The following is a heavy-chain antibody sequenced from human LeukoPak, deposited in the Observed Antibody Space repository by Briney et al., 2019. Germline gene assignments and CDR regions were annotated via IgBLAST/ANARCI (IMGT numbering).Heavy chain of an antibody. Sequence: GGSLRLSCEASGFTSSNYAMSWVRQAPGKGLEWVSAISGSGGSTYYADSVKGRFTISRDNSKNTLYLQMNSLRAEDTAVYYCAKGRSSVRGGYYFDYWGQGTLVTVSS. V-gene: IGHV3-23*01. CDR1: GFTSSNYA. CDR3: AKGRSSVRGGYYFDY. J-gene: IGHJ4*02. D-gene: IGHD3-16*01. CDR2: ISGSGGST.